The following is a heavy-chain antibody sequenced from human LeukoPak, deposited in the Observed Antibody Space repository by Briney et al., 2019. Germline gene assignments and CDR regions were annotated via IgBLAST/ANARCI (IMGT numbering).Heavy chain of an antibody. CDR3: ARVKSYVTRHSYFDY. CDR2: INSDGSST. CDR1: GFTFSSYW. V-gene: IGHV3-74*01. D-gene: IGHD4-17*01. Sequence: PGGSLRLSCAASGFTFSSYWMHWVRQAPGKGLVWVSRINSDGSSTSYADSVKGRFTISRDNAKNTLYLQMNSLRAEDTAVYYCARVKSYVTRHSYFDYWGQGTLVTVSS. J-gene: IGHJ4*02.